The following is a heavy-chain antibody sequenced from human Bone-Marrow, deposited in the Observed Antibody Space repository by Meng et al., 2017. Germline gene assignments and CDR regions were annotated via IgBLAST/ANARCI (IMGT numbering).Heavy chain of an antibody. V-gene: IGHV1-2*06. CDR1: GYTFTGYY. CDR3: ARARGDSGSYSLKPKRGAFDS. D-gene: IGHD1-26*01. CDR2: INPNSGGT. Sequence: ASVKVSCKASGYTFTGYYMHWVRQAPGQGLEWMVRINPNSGGTNYAQKFQGRVTMTRDTSISTAYMELSRLRSDDTAVYYCARARGDSGSYSLKPKRGAFDSWGQGTMVTVSS. J-gene: IGHJ3*02.